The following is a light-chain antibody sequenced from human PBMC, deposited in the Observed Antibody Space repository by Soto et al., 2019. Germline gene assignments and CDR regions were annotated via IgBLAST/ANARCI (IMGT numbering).Light chain of an antibody. CDR1: QSISTF. CDR3: QQCFSTPLLT. V-gene: IGKV1-39*01. J-gene: IGKJ4*01. Sequence: DIQMTQSPSSLPASVGDRVTITCRASQSISTFLNWYQQKPGKAPKLLIYGASNLESGVPSTFSGSGSGTDFTLTISSLQPEDFATYYCQQCFSTPLLTFGGGTKVEIK. CDR2: GAS.